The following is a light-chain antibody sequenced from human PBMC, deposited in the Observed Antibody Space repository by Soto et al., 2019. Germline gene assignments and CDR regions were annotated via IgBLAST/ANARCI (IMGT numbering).Light chain of an antibody. Sequence: QSVLTQPPSASGTPGQRVTISCSGSSYNIGSNTVNWYQQLPGTAPKLLIYSNNQRPSGVPDRFSGSKSGTSASLAISGLQSEDEADYYCAAWDDSLNGSWVFGGGTQLTVL. J-gene: IGLJ3*02. CDR3: AAWDDSLNGSWV. CDR1: SYNIGSNT. V-gene: IGLV1-44*01. CDR2: SNN.